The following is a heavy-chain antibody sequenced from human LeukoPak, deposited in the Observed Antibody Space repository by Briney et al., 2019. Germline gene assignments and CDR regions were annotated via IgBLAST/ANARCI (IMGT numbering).Heavy chain of an antibody. CDR3: ARDRGLYYFDY. J-gene: IGHJ4*02. CDR2: ISGSGSFI. Sequence: GGSLRLSCAASGFTFSTYEMNWVRQAPGKGLEWLSYISGSGSFIYYADSVKGRCTISRDSAKNSLYLQMNSLRAEDTAVYYCARDRGLYYFDYWGQGTLVAVSS. D-gene: IGHD2-15*01. CDR1: GFTFSTYE. V-gene: IGHV3-48*03.